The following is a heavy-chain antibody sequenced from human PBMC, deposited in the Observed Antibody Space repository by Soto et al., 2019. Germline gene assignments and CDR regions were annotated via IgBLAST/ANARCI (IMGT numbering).Heavy chain of an antibody. J-gene: IGHJ3*02. CDR3: ARPDVLLWLGELSGAFDI. D-gene: IGHD3-10*01. Sequence: QVQLVESGGGVVQPGRSLRLSCAASGFTFSSYGMHWVRQAPGKGLEWVAVISYDGSNKYYADSVKGRFTISRDNSKNTLYLQMNSLRAEDTAVYYCARPDVLLWLGELSGAFDIWGQGTMVTVSS. CDR2: ISYDGSNK. V-gene: IGHV3-30*03. CDR1: GFTFSSYG.